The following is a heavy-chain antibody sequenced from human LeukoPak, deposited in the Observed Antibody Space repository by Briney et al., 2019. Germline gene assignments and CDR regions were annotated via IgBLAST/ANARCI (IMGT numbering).Heavy chain of an antibody. D-gene: IGHD6-13*01. CDR1: GGSISSGSYY. CDR2: SYTSGST. V-gene: IGHV4-61*02. J-gene: IGHJ4*02. CDR3: ARAIAPPPGIAVAGRIDY. Sequence: PSQTLSLTCTVSGGSISSGSYYWSWIRQPAGKGLKWIERSYTSGSTNYNPSLKSRVTISVDTSKNQFSLKLSSVTTADTAVYYCARAIAPPPGIAVAGRIDYWGQGTLVIVSS.